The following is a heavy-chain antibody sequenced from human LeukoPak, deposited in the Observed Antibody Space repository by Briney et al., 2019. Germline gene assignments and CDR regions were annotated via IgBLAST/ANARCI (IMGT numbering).Heavy chain of an antibody. V-gene: IGHV3-23*01. CDR3: AKLGRVVVAASSEIDY. Sequence: QPGGSLRLSCAASGFTFSSYAMSWVRQAPGKGLEWVSAISGSGGSTYYADSVKGRFTISRDNPKNTLYLQMNSLRAEDTAVYYSAKLGRVVVAASSEIDYWGQGTLVTVSS. D-gene: IGHD2-15*01. J-gene: IGHJ4*02. CDR1: GFTFSSYA. CDR2: ISGSGGST.